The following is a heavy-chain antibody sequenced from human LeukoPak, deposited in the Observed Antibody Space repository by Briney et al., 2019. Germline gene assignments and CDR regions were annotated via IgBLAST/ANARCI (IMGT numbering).Heavy chain of an antibody. D-gene: IGHD6-13*01. J-gene: IGHJ4*02. V-gene: IGHV3-7*03. CDR1: GFNFSSYA. CDR3: AREDSSSWVDY. Sequence: GGSLRLSCAASGFNFSSYAMHWVRQAPGKGLEWVANIKQDGSEKYYVDSVKGRFTISRDNAKNSLYLQMNSLRAEDTAVYYCAREDSSSWVDYWGQGTLVTVSS. CDR2: IKQDGSEK.